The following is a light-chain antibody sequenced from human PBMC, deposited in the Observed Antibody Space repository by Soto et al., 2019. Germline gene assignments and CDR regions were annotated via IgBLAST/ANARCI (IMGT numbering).Light chain of an antibody. CDR2: GAS. CDR1: QDISSF. J-gene: IGKJ5*01. CDR3: QQLNAYPLT. V-gene: IGKV1-9*01. Sequence: DIQMTQSPSTLSGSLGDRVTITWRASQDISSFLAWYQRKPGRAPNLLIYGASTLQSGVPSRFSGSGSGTDFTLTISNLQPEDFATYYCQQLNAYPLTFGQGTRLEIK.